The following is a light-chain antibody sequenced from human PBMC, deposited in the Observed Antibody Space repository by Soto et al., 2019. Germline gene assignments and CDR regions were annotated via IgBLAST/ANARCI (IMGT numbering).Light chain of an antibody. V-gene: IGLV1-44*01. CDR1: SSNIGRNT. CDR3: AAWDDSLNAVV. J-gene: IGLJ2*01. CDR2: SNN. Sequence: QSVLTQPPSASGTPGQRVTISCSGSSSNIGRNTVNWYLQLPGTAPKVLIYSNNQRPSGVPDRLSGSKSGTSASLAISGLQSEDEADYYCAAWDDSLNAVVFGGGTKVTVL.